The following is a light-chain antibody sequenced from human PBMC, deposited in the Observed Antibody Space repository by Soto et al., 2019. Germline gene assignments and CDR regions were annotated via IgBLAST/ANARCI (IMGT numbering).Light chain of an antibody. CDR2: CAS. CDR1: QSVSSNY. CDR3: QQYANLYT. Sequence: ETVLTQSPGTLSLSPGERATLSCRASQSVSSNYLAWYQQKPGQAPRLLIYCASNRATGIPDRFSGSGSGTDFTLTISRLEPEDLAVYHCQQYANLYTFGQGTKLEIK. J-gene: IGKJ2*01. V-gene: IGKV3-20*01.